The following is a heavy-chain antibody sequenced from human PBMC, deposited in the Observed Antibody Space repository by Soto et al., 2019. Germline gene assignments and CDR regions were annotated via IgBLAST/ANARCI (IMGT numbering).Heavy chain of an antibody. J-gene: IGHJ6*03. CDR1: GYTFTSYD. D-gene: IGHD6-6*01. CDR3: ARELKQLADYYYYYYMDV. CDR2: MNPNSGNT. V-gene: IGHV1-8*01. Sequence: ASVKVSCKASGYTFTSYDINWVRQATGQGLEWMGWMNPNSGNTGYAQKFQGRVTMTRKTSISTAYMELSSLRSEDTAVYYCARELKQLADYYYYYYMDVWGKGTTVTVSS.